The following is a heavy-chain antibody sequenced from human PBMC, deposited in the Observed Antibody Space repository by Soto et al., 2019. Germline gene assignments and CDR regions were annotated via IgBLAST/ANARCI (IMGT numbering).Heavy chain of an antibody. CDR1: GGSISSYN. CDR2: IYYSGST. V-gene: IGHV4-59*01. J-gene: IGHJ3*02. Sequence: XETLSVTCTVSGGSISSYNWSWIRQPPGKGLEWIGYIYYSGSTNYNPSLKSRVTISVDTSKNQFSLKLSSVTAADTAVYYCAREMPRPLADAFDIWGQGTMVTVSS. D-gene: IGHD2-2*01. CDR3: AREMPRPLADAFDI.